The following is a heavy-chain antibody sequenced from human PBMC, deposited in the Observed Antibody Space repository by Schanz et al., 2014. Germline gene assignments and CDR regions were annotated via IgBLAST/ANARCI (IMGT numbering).Heavy chain of an antibody. V-gene: IGHV3-33*08. CDR1: GFTFSSYT. CDR2: IGYDGSEK. Sequence: VQLVESGGGLVQPGRSLRLSCAASGFTFSSYTMNWVRQAPGKGLEWVANIGYDGSEKYYVDSVKGRFTISRDNSKDTLYLQMSGLTPEDTAVYYCARGPIPIQGVPMDFWGQGTLVTVSS. D-gene: IGHD3-10*01. J-gene: IGHJ4*02. CDR3: ARGPIPIQGVPMDF.